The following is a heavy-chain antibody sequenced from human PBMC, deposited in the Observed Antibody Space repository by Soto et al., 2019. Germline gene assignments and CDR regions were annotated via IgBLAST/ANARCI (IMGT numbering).Heavy chain of an antibody. Sequence: QVQLVESGGGVVQPGRSLRLSCAAPGFTFSSYAMHWVRQAPGKGLEWVAVISYDGSNKYYADSVKGRFTISRDNSKNTLYLQMNSLRAEDTAVYYCARDPEGFWSGYSDYWGQGTLVTVSS. J-gene: IGHJ4*02. CDR2: ISYDGSNK. CDR3: ARDPEGFWSGYSDY. CDR1: GFTFSSYA. V-gene: IGHV3-30-3*01. D-gene: IGHD3-3*01.